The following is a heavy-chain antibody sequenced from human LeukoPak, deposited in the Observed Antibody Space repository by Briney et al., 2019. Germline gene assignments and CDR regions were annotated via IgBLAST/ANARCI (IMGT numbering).Heavy chain of an antibody. CDR3: ARGGRYYYGSGRLDY. Sequence: SGGSLRLSCAASGFTFSSYAMNWVRQAPGRGLEWVSYIGPSGTAIYYADSVKGRFTISRDNAKNSLYLQMNSLRAEDTAVYYCARGGRYYYGSGRLDYWGQGTLVTVSS. V-gene: IGHV3-48*03. CDR2: IGPSGTAI. J-gene: IGHJ4*02. D-gene: IGHD3-10*01. CDR1: GFTFSSYA.